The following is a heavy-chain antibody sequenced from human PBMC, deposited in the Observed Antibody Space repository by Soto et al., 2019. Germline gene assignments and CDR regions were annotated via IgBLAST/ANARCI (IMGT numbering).Heavy chain of an antibody. CDR2: IIGYSTNT. V-gene: IGHV1-18*01. Sequence: ASVKVSCKASGYTFTTQGINWVRQAPGHGLEWMGKIIGYSTNTYYAQKFQGRVTMTTDISTTTVYMELRSLRSDDTGVYDCARAPPYYYESSGLGPSDYWGQGTLVTVSS. J-gene: IGHJ4*02. D-gene: IGHD3-22*01. CDR3: ARAPPYYYESSGLGPSDY. CDR1: GYTFTTQG.